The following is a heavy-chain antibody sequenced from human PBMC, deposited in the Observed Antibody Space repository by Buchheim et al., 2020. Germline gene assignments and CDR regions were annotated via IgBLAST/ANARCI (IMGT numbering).Heavy chain of an antibody. CDR2: ISYDGSNK. V-gene: IGHV3-30-3*01. J-gene: IGHJ4*02. CDR1: GFIFSSYA. CDR3: ASVDTAVVTEWGYFDY. Sequence: QVQLVESGGGVVQPGRSLRLSCAASGFIFSSYAMHWVRQAPGKGLEWVAVISYDGSNKYYADSVKGRFTISRDNSKNTLYLQMNSLRAEDTAVYYCASVDTAVVTEWGYFDYWGQGTL. D-gene: IGHD5-18*01.